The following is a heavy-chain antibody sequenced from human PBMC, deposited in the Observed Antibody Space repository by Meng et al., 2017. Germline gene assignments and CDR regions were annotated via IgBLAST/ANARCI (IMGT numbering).Heavy chain of an antibody. CDR1: GWSFSGYY. D-gene: IGHD2-21*02. CDR3: ARDTVEAYCGGDCCPLGY. J-gene: IGHJ4*02. V-gene: IGHV4-34*01. CDR2: INHSGST. Sequence: QVHLQQGGAGLLKPSESLSLTCAVYGWSFSGYYWSWIRQPPGKGLEWIGEINHSGSTNYNPSLKSRVTISVDTSKNQFSLKLSSVTAADTAVYYCARDTVEAYCGGDCCPLGYWGQGTLVTVSS.